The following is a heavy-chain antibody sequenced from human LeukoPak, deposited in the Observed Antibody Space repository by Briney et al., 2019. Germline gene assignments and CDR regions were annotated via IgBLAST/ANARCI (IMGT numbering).Heavy chain of an antibody. CDR2: VYSGGST. V-gene: IGHV3-53*01. CDR1: GFTVSSNY. CDR3: AKRSGYCSGGSCYSSPGYYFDY. Sequence: GGSLRLPCAASGFTVSSNYMSWVRQAPGKGLEWVSVVYSGGSTYYADSVKGRFTISRDNSKNTLYLQMNSLRAEDTAVYYCAKRSGYCSGGSCYSSPGYYFDYWGQGTLVTVSS. J-gene: IGHJ4*02. D-gene: IGHD2-15*01.